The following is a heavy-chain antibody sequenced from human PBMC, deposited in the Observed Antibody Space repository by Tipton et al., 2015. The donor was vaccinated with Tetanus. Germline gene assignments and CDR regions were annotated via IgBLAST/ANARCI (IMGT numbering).Heavy chain of an antibody. Sequence: QQVQSGPEVKKPGASVKVSCKASAYTFINYAMHWVRQAPGQSLEWMGWISVGNGDTKYSQKIQGRVTITRDTSASTAYMELRSLTSEDTAVYYCARGQQLVQGETYFFDFWGQGTLVTVSS. J-gene: IGHJ4*02. CDR3: ARGQQLVQGETYFFDF. CDR1: AYTFINYA. D-gene: IGHD6-13*01. CDR2: ISVGNGDT. V-gene: IGHV1-3*01.